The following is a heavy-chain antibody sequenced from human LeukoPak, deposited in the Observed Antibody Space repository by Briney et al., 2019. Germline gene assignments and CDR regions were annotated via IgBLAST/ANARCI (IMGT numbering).Heavy chain of an antibody. CDR1: GFTFSTYA. Sequence: GSLRLSCADSGFTFSTYAMHWIRQPPGKGLEWIGYISYSGNSDYNPSLKSRVTISVDTSKNQLSLRMASVTAADTAVYYCARAGGDTTSSQDLDFWGQGTLVTVSS. CDR3: ARAGGDTTSSQDLDF. J-gene: IGHJ4*02. V-gene: IGHV4-59*01. D-gene: IGHD6-6*01. CDR2: ISYSGNS.